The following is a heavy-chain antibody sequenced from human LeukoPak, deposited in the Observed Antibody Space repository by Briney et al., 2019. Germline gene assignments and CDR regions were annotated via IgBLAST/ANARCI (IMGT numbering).Heavy chain of an antibody. V-gene: IGHV1-2*02. J-gene: IGHJ6*03. CDR3: ARDWNSGARGYYYYYMDV. Sequence: ASVKVSCKASGYTFTGYYMHWVRQAPGQGLEWMGWINPNSGGTNYAQKFQGRVTMTRDTSISTAYMELSRLRSDDTAVYYCARDWNSGARGYYYYYMDVWGKGTTVTVSS. CDR1: GYTFTGYY. D-gene: IGHD1-26*01. CDR2: INPNSGGT.